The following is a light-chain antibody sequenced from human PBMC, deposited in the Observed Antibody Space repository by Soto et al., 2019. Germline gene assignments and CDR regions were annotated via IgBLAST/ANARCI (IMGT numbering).Light chain of an antibody. V-gene: IGLV2-8*01. Sequence: QSALTQPPSASGSPGQSVTISCTGTSSDVGGYNYVSWYQQHPGKAPKLMIFEVTKRPSGVPDRFSGSKSGNTASLTVSGLQPEDEADYYCSSYAGSTNVFGTGTEVTVL. CDR3: SSYAGSTNV. CDR1: SSDVGGYNY. J-gene: IGLJ1*01. CDR2: EVT.